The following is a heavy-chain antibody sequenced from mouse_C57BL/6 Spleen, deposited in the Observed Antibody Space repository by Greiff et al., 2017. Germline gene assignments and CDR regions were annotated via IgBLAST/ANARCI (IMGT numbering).Heavy chain of an antibody. CDR3: ARGGYGSLDY. CDR1: GFTFSDYY. J-gene: IGHJ2*01. D-gene: IGHD1-1*01. V-gene: IGHV5-16*01. Sequence: EVKLMESEGGLVQPGSSMKLSCTASGFTFSDYYMAWVRQVPEKGLEWVANINYDGSSTYYLDSLKSRFIISRDNAKNILYLQMSSLKSEDTATYYCARGGYGSLDYWGQGTTLTVSS. CDR2: INYDGSST.